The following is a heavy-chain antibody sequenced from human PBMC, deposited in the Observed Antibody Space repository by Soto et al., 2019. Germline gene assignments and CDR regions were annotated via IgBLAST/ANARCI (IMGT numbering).Heavy chain of an antibody. CDR3: AKNPDSSGYYYGGDY. CDR1: GFTFSSYA. D-gene: IGHD3-22*01. J-gene: IGHJ4*02. Sequence: GGSLRLSCAASGFTFSSYAMSWVRQAPGKGLEWVSAISGSGGSTYYADSVKGRFTISRDNSKNTLYLQMNSLRAEDTAVYYCAKNPDSSGYYYGGDYWGQGTLVTVSS. V-gene: IGHV3-23*01. CDR2: ISGSGGST.